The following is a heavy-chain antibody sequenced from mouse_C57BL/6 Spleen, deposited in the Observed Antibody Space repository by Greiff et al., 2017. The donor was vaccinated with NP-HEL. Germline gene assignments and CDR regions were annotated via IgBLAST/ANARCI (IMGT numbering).Heavy chain of an antibody. J-gene: IGHJ4*01. Sequence: VQLQQSGPELVKPGASVKISCKASGYSFTSYYIHWVKQRPGQGLEWIGWIYPGSGNTKYNEKFKGKATLTADTSSSTAYMQLSSLTSEDSAVYYCARGSNYDYYAVDYWGQGTSVTVSS. CDR1: GYSFTSYY. D-gene: IGHD2-5*01. CDR3: ARGSNYDYYAVDY. V-gene: IGHV1-66*01. CDR2: IYPGSGNT.